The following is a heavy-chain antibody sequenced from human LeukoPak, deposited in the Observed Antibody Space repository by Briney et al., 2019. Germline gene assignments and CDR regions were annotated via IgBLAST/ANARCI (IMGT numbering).Heavy chain of an antibody. Sequence: GGSLRLSCVASGFTFSSSAMSWVRQAPERGLEWVSLISGSGGSANYADSVKGRFTISRDNSKNTLYLQMNSLTAEDTAVYYCAKPRTAARRNFDYWGQGTLVTVSS. D-gene: IGHD2-21*02. J-gene: IGHJ4*02. CDR1: GFTFSSSA. CDR2: ISGSGGSA. V-gene: IGHV3-23*01. CDR3: AKPRTAARRNFDY.